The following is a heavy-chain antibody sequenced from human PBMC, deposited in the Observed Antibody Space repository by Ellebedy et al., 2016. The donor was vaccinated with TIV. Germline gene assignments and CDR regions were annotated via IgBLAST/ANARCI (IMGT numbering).Heavy chain of an antibody. D-gene: IGHD2-21*02. J-gene: IGHJ4*02. Sequence: PGGSLRLSCAASGFSFSSYAMSRVRQAPGKGLEWVSGIVGSGAEKYADSVKGRFTISRDNSKRTVDLQMRSVRAEDTAVYFCAKDRTSGDGYWVFDSWGQGTMVSVSS. CDR3: AKDRTSGDGYWVFDS. V-gene: IGHV3-23*01. CDR2: IVGSGA. CDR1: GFSFSSYA.